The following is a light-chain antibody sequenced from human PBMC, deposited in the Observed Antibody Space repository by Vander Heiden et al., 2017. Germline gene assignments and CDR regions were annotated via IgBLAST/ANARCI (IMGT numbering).Light chain of an antibody. CDR2: WAS. Sequence: DIVMTQSPDSLAVSLGERATINCKSSQVVLNSSNNKNYLAWHRQKPGQPPELIIYWASTRESGVPDRFSGSGSGTDFTLTISSLQAEDVAVYYCQQYYTTLTFGQGTRLEIK. J-gene: IGKJ5*01. CDR3: QQYYTTLT. V-gene: IGKV4-1*01. CDR1: QVVLNSSNNKNY.